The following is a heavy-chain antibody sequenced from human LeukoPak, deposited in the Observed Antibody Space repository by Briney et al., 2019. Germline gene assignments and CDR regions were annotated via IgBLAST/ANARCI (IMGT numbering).Heavy chain of an antibody. CDR3: ARFPTYYDSSGYLDAFDI. Sequence: GASVKVSCKXSGYTFTSYDINWVRQATGQGLEWMGWMNRNSGNTGYAQKFQGRVTMTRNTSISTAYMELSSLRSEDTAVYYCARFPTYYDSSGYLDAFDIWGQGTMVTVSS. J-gene: IGHJ3*02. V-gene: IGHV1-8*01. D-gene: IGHD3-22*01. CDR1: GYTFTSYD. CDR2: MNRNSGNT.